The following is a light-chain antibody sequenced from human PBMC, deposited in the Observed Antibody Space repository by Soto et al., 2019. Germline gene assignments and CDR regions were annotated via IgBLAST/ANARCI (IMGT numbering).Light chain of an antibody. CDR2: GNN. CDR3: QSYDRSLHGVL. V-gene: IGLV1-40*01. CDR1: SSNIGAYHD. J-gene: IGLJ2*01. Sequence: QSVLTQPPSVSGAPGQRVTISCTGSSSNIGAYHDVHWYQKLPGAAPKLLIYGNNNRPSGVPDRFSGSQSGTSASLAITALQAEDEADYFCQSYDRSLHGVLFGGGTKLTVL.